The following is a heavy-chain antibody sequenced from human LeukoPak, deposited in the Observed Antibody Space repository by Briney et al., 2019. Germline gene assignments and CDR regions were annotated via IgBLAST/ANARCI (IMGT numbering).Heavy chain of an antibody. CDR3: ARDNAYDYYYYGMDV. CDR2: ISSSSSYI. J-gene: IGHJ6*04. CDR1: GFTFSSYN. V-gene: IGHV3-21*01. Sequence: GGSLRLSCAASGFTFSSYNMNWVRQAPGKGLEWVSSISSSSSYIYYADSVKGRFTISRDNAKNSLYLQMNSLRAEDMAVYYCARDNAYDYYYYGMDVWGKGTTVTVSS. D-gene: IGHD5-12*01.